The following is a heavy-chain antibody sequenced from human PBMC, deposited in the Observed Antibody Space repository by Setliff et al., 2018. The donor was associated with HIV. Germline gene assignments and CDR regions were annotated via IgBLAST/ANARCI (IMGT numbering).Heavy chain of an antibody. CDR2: SGSST. J-gene: IGHJ3*02. Sequence: GGSLRLSCAASGFNFSNYAMSWVRQAPGKGLEWLSDSGSSTYYAVSVKGRFTVSRDNSKNTLFLLMSSLRVEDTAVYYCAKTCPGSGCYAFDSWGQGTMVTVSS. CDR3: AKTCPGSGCYAFDS. V-gene: IGHV3-23*01. CDR1: GFNFSNYA. D-gene: IGHD2-15*01.